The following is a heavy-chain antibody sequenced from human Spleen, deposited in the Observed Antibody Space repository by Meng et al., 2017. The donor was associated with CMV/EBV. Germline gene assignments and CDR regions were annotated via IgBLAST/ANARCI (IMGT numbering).Heavy chain of an antibody. CDR1: GFTFSSYS. J-gene: IGHJ3*02. D-gene: IGHD4-23*01. Sequence: GESLKISCAASGFTFSSYSMNWVRQAPGKGLEWVSSISSSSSYIYYADSVKGRFTISRDNAKNSLYLQMNSLRAEDTAVYYCAREGAVVVTPAFDIWGQGTMVTVSS. CDR2: ISSSSSYI. V-gene: IGHV3-21*01. CDR3: AREGAVVVTPAFDI.